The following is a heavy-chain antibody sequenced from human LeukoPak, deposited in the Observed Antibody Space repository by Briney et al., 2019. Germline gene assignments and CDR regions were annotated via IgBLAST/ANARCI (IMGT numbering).Heavy chain of an antibody. J-gene: IGHJ4*02. CDR1: GFTFSSYE. CDR3: ARLYASATIFDY. CDR2: ISSSGSTI. Sequence: GGSLRLSCAASGFTFSSYEMNWVRQAPGKGLEWVSYISSSGSTIYYADSVKGRFTISRDNPKNSLYLQMNSLRAEDTAVYYCARLYASATIFDYWGQGNLVTVSS. D-gene: IGHD3-16*01. V-gene: IGHV3-48*03.